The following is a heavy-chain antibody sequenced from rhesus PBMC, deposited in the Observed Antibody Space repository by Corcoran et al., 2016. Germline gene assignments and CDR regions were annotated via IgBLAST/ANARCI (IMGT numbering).Heavy chain of an antibody. CDR2: INPKTGGT. J-gene: IGHJ5-2*02. V-gene: IGHV1-138*01. D-gene: IGHD6-13*01. CDR1: GYTFTDYY. CDR3: ARSRSRYNSLDV. Sequence: QVQLVQSGAEVKKPGASVKVSCKASGYTFTDYYMQWVRQAPGQGLEGMGRINPKTGGTDYAQKFQDRVTMTRDTSTSTAYMELSSLRSEDTAVYYWARSRSRYNSLDVWGRGVLVTVSS.